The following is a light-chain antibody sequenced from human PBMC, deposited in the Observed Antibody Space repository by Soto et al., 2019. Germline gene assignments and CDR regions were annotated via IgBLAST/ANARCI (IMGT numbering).Light chain of an antibody. J-gene: IGKJ1*01. Sequence: ETVMTQSPGTLSVSPGESATLSCGTSQSVSSNLAWYQQKPGQAPRLLIYGASTRATDVPDRFSGSGSGADFTLSISRLEPEDFAVYYCQQYGSSPPRTFGQGTKVDIK. CDR2: GAS. CDR3: QQYGSSPPRT. V-gene: IGKV3-20*01. CDR1: QSVSSN.